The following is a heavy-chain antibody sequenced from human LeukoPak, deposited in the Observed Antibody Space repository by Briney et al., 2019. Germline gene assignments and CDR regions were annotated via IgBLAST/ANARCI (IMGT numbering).Heavy chain of an antibody. D-gene: IGHD6-19*01. Sequence: GGSLRLSCAAAGFTFSSDWMSWFRQAPGKGLVWVTNIKQDGGGKYYVDSVKGRFTISRDNALNSLYLQMNSLRAEDSAVYYFARDRSVADTFHYGMDVWGQGTTVTVSS. CDR2: IKQDGGGK. CDR3: ARDRSVADTFHYGMDV. V-gene: IGHV3-7*01. J-gene: IGHJ6*02. CDR1: GFTFSSDW.